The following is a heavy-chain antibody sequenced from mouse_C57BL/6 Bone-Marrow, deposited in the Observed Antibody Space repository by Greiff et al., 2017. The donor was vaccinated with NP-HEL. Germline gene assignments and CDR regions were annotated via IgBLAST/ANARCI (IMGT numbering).Heavy chain of an antibody. J-gene: IGHJ2*01. CDR2: ISYDGSN. D-gene: IGHD4-1*02. Sequence: EVQLQQSGPGLVKPSQSLSLTCSVTGYSITSGYYWNWIRQFPGNKLEWMGYISYDGSNNYNPSLKNRISITRDTSKNQFFLKLNSVTTEDTATYYCARDNFRFEYWGQGTTLTVSS. V-gene: IGHV3-6*01. CDR3: ARDNFRFEY. CDR1: GYSITSGYY.